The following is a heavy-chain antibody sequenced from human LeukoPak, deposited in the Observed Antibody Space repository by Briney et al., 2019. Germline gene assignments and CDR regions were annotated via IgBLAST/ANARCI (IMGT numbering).Heavy chain of an antibody. J-gene: IGHJ4*02. Sequence: GGSLRLSCAASGFTFSSNGMHWVRQAPGKGLEWVAVIWYDGSNKYCADSVKGRFTISRDNSKNTLYLQMNSLRAEDTAVYYCAREREGATTHWGQGTLVTVSS. V-gene: IGHV3-33*01. D-gene: IGHD1-26*01. CDR2: IWYDGSNK. CDR1: GFTFSSNG. CDR3: AREREGATTH.